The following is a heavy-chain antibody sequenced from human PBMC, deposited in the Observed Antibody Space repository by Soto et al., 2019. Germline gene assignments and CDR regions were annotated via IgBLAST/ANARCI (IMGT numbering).Heavy chain of an antibody. CDR1: GYTFTSYD. CDR2: MNPNSGNT. Sequence: QVQLVQSGAEVKKPGASVKVSCKASGYTFTSYDINWVRQATGQGLEWMGWMNPNSGNTGYAQKFQGRXXMXRTXSISTAYMELSSLRSEDTAVYYCARGLGTMIAPGYWGQGTLVTVSS. CDR3: ARGLGTMIAPGY. D-gene: IGHD3-22*01. V-gene: IGHV1-8*01. J-gene: IGHJ4*02.